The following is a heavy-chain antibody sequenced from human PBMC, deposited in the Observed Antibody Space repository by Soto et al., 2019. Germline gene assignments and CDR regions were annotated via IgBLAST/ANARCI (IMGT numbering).Heavy chain of an antibody. Sequence: QLQLQESGSGLVKPSQTLSLTCAVSGGSLSRGGSSWSWIRQPPGTGLEWIGYIYHSGSTYYNPSLKSRVTVSVDRSKNQFSLKLRSVTAADTAVYYCASCFWSGYHVWGQGTLVTVSS. CDR2: IYHSGST. J-gene: IGHJ4*02. V-gene: IGHV4-30-2*01. CDR3: ASCFWSGYHV. D-gene: IGHD3-3*01. CDR1: GGSLSRGGSS.